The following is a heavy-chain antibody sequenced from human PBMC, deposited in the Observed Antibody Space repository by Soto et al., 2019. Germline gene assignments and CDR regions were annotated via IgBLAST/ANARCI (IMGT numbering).Heavy chain of an antibody. Sequence: GESLKISCKGSGYSFTSYWIGWVRQMPGKGLEWMGIIYPGDSDTRYSPSFQGQVTISADKSISTAYLQWSSLKASDTAMYYCARGGPPFSSSISDAFDIWGQGTMVTVSS. CDR1: GYSFTSYW. CDR2: IYPGDSDT. V-gene: IGHV5-51*01. J-gene: IGHJ3*02. CDR3: ARGGPPFSSSISDAFDI. D-gene: IGHD6-13*01.